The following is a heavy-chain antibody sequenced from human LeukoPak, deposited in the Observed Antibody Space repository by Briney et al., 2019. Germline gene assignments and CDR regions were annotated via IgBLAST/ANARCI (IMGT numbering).Heavy chain of an antibody. CDR2: INPNSGGT. CDR3: ARGQDFGCSSTSCYTGWFDP. D-gene: IGHD2-2*02. V-gene: IGHV1-2*02. CDR1: GYTFTSYG. J-gene: IGHJ5*02. Sequence: GASVKVSCKASGYTFTSYGISWVRQAPGQGLEWMGWINPNSGGTSYAQKFQGRVTMTRDTSISTAYMELSRLRSDDTAVYYCARGQDFGCSSTSCYTGWFDPWGREPWSPSPQ.